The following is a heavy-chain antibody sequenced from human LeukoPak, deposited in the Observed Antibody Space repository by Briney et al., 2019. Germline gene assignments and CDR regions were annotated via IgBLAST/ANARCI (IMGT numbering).Heavy chain of an antibody. V-gene: IGHV1-69*13. Sequence: SVKVSCKASGGTFSSYAISWVRQAPGQGLEWMGGIIPVFGTANYAQKFQGRVTITADESTSTAYMELSSLRSDDTAVYYCARDSSGYSSGWYPDYWGQGTLVTVSS. CDR3: ARDSSGYSSGWYPDY. CDR2: IIPVFGTA. D-gene: IGHD6-19*01. CDR1: GGTFSSYA. J-gene: IGHJ4*02.